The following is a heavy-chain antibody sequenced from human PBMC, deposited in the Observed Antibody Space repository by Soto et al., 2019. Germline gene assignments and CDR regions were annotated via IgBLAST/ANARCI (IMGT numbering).Heavy chain of an antibody. Sequence: QVQLVESGGGVAQPGRSPRLSCAASGFTFSSYAMHWVRQAPGKGLEWVAVISYDGSNKYYADSVKGRFTISRDNSKNTLYLQMNSLRAEDTAVYYCARGGRYCSGGSCYSVDYWGQGTLVTVSS. CDR1: GFTFSSYA. CDR2: ISYDGSNK. D-gene: IGHD2-15*01. V-gene: IGHV3-30-3*01. CDR3: ARGGRYCSGGSCYSVDY. J-gene: IGHJ4*02.